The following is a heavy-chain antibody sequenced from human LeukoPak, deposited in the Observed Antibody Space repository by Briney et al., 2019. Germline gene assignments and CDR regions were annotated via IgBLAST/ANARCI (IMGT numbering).Heavy chain of an antibody. J-gene: IGHJ6*02. D-gene: IGHD3-10*01. CDR2: IYSDGSRT. CDR1: GFTFTTHG. CDR3: ARDNARGRLAV. Sequence: GGSLRLSCAASGFTFTTHGFHWVRQAPGKGLEWVALIYSDGSRTYYADSAKGRFTVSRGDSKNTLFLQMDSLRPDDTAVYYCARDNARGRLAVWGQGTTVTVSS. V-gene: IGHV3-33*02.